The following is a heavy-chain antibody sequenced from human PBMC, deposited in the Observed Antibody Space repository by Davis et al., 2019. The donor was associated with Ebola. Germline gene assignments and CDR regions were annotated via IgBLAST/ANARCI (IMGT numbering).Heavy chain of an antibody. CDR2: VRSHGSDD. Sequence: GESLKISCAASGFSFSSYWMYWVRQAPGRGLEWVAFVRSHGSDDHYADSVKGRFTISRDNSKNTLYLQMNSLRPEDTAVYYCARDSDDYCFDYWGQGTLVTVSS. CDR3: ARDSDDYCFDY. CDR1: GFSFSSYW. D-gene: IGHD2-21*02. J-gene: IGHJ4*02. V-gene: IGHV3-30*02.